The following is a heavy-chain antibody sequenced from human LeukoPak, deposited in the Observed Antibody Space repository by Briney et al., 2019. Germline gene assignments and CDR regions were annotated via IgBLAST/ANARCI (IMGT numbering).Heavy chain of an antibody. J-gene: IGHJ4*02. V-gene: IGHV1-2*02. D-gene: IGHD2-21*01. CDR2: INPNSDYT. CDR1: GYTFTGYY. CDR3: AVAPGDY. Sequence: ASVKVSCKASGYTFTGYYMHWVRQAPGQGLEWMGWINPNSDYTFYAQKFQGRVTLTRDTSISTVYMELTTLTSDDTALYYCAVAPGDYWGQGTLVSVSA.